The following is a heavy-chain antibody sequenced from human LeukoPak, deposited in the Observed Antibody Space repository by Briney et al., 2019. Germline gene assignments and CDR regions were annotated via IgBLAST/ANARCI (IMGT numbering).Heavy chain of an antibody. J-gene: IGHJ4*02. Sequence: ASVKVSCKVSGYTLTELSMHWVRQAPGKGLEWMGGFDPEDGETIYAQKFQGRVTMTEDTSTDTAYMELSSLRSEDTAVYYCAKYSGYDYGFDYWGQGTLVTVSS. CDR1: GYTLTELS. CDR2: FDPEDGET. D-gene: IGHD5-12*01. V-gene: IGHV1-24*01. CDR3: AKYSGYDYGFDY.